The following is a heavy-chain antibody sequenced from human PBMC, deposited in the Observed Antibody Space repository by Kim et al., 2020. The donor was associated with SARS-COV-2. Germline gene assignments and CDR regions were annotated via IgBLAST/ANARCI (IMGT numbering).Heavy chain of an antibody. J-gene: IGHJ5*02. CDR1: GFTFSDHA. D-gene: IGHD6-19*01. Sequence: GGSLRLSCAASGFTFSDHAMSWVRQAPGTGLEWVSAIGGSDGRTYYADSVTGRFTVSRDNSKGTLYLQMNSLRAEDTAVYFCAKDRRWQWLTIQYNWYDAWGQGTLVTVSS. CDR2: IGGSDGRT. V-gene: IGHV3-23*01. CDR3: AKDRRWQWLTIQYNWYDA.